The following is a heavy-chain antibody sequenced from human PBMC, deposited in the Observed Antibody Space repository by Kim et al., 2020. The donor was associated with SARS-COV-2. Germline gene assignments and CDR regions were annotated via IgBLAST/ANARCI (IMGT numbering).Heavy chain of an antibody. CDR3: AKNYYGSGSLDY. V-gene: IGHV3-30*02. D-gene: IGHD3-10*01. J-gene: IGHJ4*02. Sequence: YADSVKGRFTISRDNSKNTLYLQMNSLRAEDTAVYYCAKNYYGSGSLDYWGQGTLVTVSS.